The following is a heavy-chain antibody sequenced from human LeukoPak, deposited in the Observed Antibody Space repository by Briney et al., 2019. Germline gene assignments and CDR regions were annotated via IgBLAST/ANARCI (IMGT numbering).Heavy chain of an antibody. CDR2: ISTYNGNT. CDR1: GYTFTSYA. J-gene: IGHJ2*01. V-gene: IGHV1-18*01. D-gene: IGHD2-15*01. CDR3: ARVVVGSWYFDL. Sequence: GASVKVSCKASGYTFTSYAISWVRQAPGQGLEWMGWISTYNGNTNYAQKFQGRVTLTTDTSTSTAYMELRSLKSDDTAVYYCARVVVGSWYFDLWGRGTLVTVSS.